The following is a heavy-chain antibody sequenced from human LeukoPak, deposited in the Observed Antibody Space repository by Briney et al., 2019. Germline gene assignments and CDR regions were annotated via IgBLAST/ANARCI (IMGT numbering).Heavy chain of an antibody. CDR2: IDWDDDK. V-gene: IGHV2-70*20. D-gene: IGHD3-22*01. Sequence: SGPTLVNPTQTLTLTCTFSGFSLSTSGMCVSWVRQPPGKALEWLALIDWDDDKYYSTSLKTRLTISKDTSKNQVVLTITNMDPVDTATYYCARSLYYYDSSGYQGGWFDPWGQGTLVTVSS. J-gene: IGHJ5*02. CDR1: GFSLSTSGMC. CDR3: ARSLYYYDSSGYQGGWFDP.